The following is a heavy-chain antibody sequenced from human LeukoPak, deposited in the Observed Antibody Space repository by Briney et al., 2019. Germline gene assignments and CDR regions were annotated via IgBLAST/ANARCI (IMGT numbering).Heavy chain of an antibody. V-gene: IGHV4-39*01. D-gene: IGHD3/OR15-3a*01. CDR3: ARQTGSGLFILP. CDR1: GVSISSSYSY. J-gene: IGHJ4*02. CDR2: IYFTGNT. Sequence: SETLSLTCTVSGVSISSSYSYWGWIRQPPGMGLEWIGSIYFTGNTYYNASLKSQVSISIDTSKNQFSLKLTSVTAADTAVYYCARQTGSGLFILPGGQGTLVTVSS.